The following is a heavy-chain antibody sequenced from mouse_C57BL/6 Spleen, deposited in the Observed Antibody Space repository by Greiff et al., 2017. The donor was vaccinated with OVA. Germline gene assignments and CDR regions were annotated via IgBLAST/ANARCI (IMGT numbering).Heavy chain of an antibody. D-gene: IGHD4-1*01. Sequence: DVKLVESGGGLVQPKGSLKLSCAASGFSFNTYAMNWVRQAPGQGLEWVARIRSKSNNSASYYADTVKDRFTISRDDSESMLYLQINSLKTEDTAMYYCVGHELTGDFDYWGQGTTLTVSS. V-gene: IGHV10-1*01. CDR1: GFSFNTYA. J-gene: IGHJ2*01. CDR2: IRSKSNNSAS. CDR3: VGHELTGDFDY.